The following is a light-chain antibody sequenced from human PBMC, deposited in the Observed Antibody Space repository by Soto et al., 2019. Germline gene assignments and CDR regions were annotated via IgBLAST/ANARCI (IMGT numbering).Light chain of an antibody. CDR1: QSINSRS. CDR2: DES. CDR3: QKYVASPYT. V-gene: IGKV3-20*01. Sequence: VLTQSPGTLSLSPGERATLSCGASQSINSRSLAWYQQKTGQAPRILIYDESSRATGIPDRLSASGSGTDLNLTISRLEPEDFAVYYCQKYVASPYTFGQGTKVDIK. J-gene: IGKJ2*01.